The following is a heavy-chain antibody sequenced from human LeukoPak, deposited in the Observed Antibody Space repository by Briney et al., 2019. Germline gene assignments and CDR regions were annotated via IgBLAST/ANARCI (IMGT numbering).Heavy chain of an antibody. CDR3: ASYSSSWYYFDY. CDR2: IYYSGST. Sequence: PSETLSLTCTVSSGSVSSGRYYWSWLRQPPGKGMEWTGYIYYSGSTNYNPSLKSRVTISVDTSKNQFSLKLSSVTAADTAVYYWASYSSSWYYFDYWGQGTLVTVSS. V-gene: IGHV4-61*01. D-gene: IGHD6-13*01. J-gene: IGHJ4*02. CDR1: SGSVSSGRYY.